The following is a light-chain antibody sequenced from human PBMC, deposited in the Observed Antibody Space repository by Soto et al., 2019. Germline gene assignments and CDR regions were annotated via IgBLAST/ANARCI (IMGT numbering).Light chain of an antibody. J-gene: IGKJ1*01. CDR1: QTVSSNF. Sequence: EMVLTQSPDTLSVSPGERATLSCRASQTVSSNFLAWYQQRPGQAPRLLIYGASSRAAGIPDRFSGSGSGTDFTLTISRLEPEDLAVYYCQQYGSSPETFGQGTKV. CDR2: GAS. CDR3: QQYGSSPET. V-gene: IGKV3-20*01.